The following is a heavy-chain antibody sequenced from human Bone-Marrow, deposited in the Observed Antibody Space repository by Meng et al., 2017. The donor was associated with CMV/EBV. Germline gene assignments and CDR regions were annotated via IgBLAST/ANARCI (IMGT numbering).Heavy chain of an antibody. CDR1: GYTFTDYY. CDR3: AARGYNYGQNFEY. J-gene: IGHJ4*02. D-gene: IGHD5-18*01. Sequence: QVQLVWVGTEVAKPGASVKVSCKASGYTFTDYYMHWVRQAPGQGLEWMGWINPNSGGTSYAQKFQGRVTMTRDTSINTAYMELTSLTPDDTAVYYCAARGYNYGQNFEYWGQGTLVTVSS. CDR2: INPNSGGT. V-gene: IGHV1-2*02.